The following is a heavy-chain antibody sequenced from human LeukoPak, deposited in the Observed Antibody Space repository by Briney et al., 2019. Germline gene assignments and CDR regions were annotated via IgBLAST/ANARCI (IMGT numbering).Heavy chain of an antibody. J-gene: IGHJ3*02. CDR2: IYYSGST. Sequence: SENLSLNCTVSGGSISSYYWSWIRQPPGKGLEWIGYIYYSGSTNYNPSLKSRVTISVDTSKNQFSLKLSSVTAADTAVYYCARDHSYGYSSDAFDIWGQGTMVTVSS. CDR3: ARDHSYGYSSDAFDI. D-gene: IGHD5-18*01. V-gene: IGHV4-59*01. CDR1: GGSISSYY.